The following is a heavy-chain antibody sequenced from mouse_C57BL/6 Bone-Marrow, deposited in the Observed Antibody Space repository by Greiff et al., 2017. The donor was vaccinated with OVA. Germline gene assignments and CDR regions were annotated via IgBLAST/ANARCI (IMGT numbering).Heavy chain of an antibody. CDR3: ARGDYDGSSYWYFDV. CDR1: GYTFTSYG. V-gene: IGHV1-81*01. J-gene: IGHJ1*03. CDR2: IYPRSGNT. Sequence: QVQLQQSGAELARPGASVKLSCKASGYTFTSYGISWVKQRTGQGLEWIGEIYPRSGNTYYNEKFKGKATLTTDKSSSTAYMELRSLTSEDSAVYFCARGDYDGSSYWYFDVWGTGTTVTVSS. D-gene: IGHD1-1*01.